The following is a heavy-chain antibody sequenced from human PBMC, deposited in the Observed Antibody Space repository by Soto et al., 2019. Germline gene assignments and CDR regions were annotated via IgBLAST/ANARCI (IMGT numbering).Heavy chain of an antibody. D-gene: IGHD1-1*01. Sequence: QVQLQESGPGLVKPSETLSLTCTVSGASISGLYWCWIRKFAGKGLEWIGRIYATGTTDYNPSLKGHVMMSVDTSKKQFSRKWRSVTAADTAVYYCVRDGTKTLRDWFDPGGQGISVTVSS. J-gene: IGHJ5*02. CDR1: GASISGLY. CDR2: IYATGTT. V-gene: IGHV4-4*07. CDR3: VRDGTKTLRDWFDP.